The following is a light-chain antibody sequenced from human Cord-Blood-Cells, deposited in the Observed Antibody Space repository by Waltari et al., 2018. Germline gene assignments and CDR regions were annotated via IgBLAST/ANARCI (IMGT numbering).Light chain of an antibody. CDR2: EGS. CDR3: CSYAGSIWV. V-gene: IGLV2-23*01. Sequence: QSALTQPASGSGSPGQSITISCTGTSSGCGRYNLVSWYQHHPGQNPKLMIDEGSKRRSGVSYPFSGSKSGNTSSLTISGLQAEDESDYYCCSYAGSIWVFGGGTKLTVL. CDR1: SSGCGRYNL. J-gene: IGLJ3*02.